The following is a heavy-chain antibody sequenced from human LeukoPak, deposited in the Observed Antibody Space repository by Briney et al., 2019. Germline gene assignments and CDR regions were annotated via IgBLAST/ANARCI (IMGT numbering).Heavy chain of an antibody. CDR1: GGSISSYH. Sequence: PSQTLSLTCTVAGGSISSYHWTWIRQLAGNGLGWVGRIYTNGISTDNPSLTSLVTMSVDTSKNQFSLKLSSVTAADTAVYYCARERRELRGDAFDIWGHGAMVTVSS. D-gene: IGHD3-10*01. CDR3: ARERRELRGDAFDI. V-gene: IGHV4-4*07. CDR2: IYTNGIS. J-gene: IGHJ3*02.